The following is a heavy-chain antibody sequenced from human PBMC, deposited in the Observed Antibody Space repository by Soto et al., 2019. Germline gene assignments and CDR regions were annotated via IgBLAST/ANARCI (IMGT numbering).Heavy chain of an antibody. V-gene: IGHV3-20*04. D-gene: IGHD1-26*01. CDR3: VRGASLNFDY. CDR2: VNWNGGST. J-gene: IGHJ4*02. CDR1: GFIFDDYG. Sequence: EVQLVESGGGVLRPGGSRRLSCAASGFIFDDYGMSWARQAPGKGLEWVSGVNWNGGSTGYADSVKGRFTISRDNAKNFLFLQMNSLRVEDTAFYYCVRGASLNFDYWGQGTLVTVSS.